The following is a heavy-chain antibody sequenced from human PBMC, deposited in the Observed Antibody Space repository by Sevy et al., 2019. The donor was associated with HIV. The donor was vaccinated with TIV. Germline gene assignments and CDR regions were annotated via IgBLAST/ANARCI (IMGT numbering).Heavy chain of an antibody. J-gene: IGHJ3*02. CDR3: AELGGIAAAGRFAFDI. CDR1: GFTFSNYW. Sequence: GGSLRLSCAASGFTFSNYWMSCVRQAPGKGLEWVANIRQDGSEKYYVDSVKGRFTISRDNAKNSLYLQMNSLRAEDTAVYYCAELGGIAAAGRFAFDIWGQGTMVTVSS. D-gene: IGHD6-13*01. V-gene: IGHV3-7*01. CDR2: IRQDGSEK.